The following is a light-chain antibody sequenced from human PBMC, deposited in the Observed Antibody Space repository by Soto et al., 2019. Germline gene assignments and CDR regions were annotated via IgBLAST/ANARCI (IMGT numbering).Light chain of an antibody. V-gene: IGLV2-14*01. Sequence: ALTQPASVSGSPGQSITISCTGTSSDVGGYNYVSWYQQHPGKAPKLMIYDVSNRPSGVSYRFSGSKSGNTASLTISGLQAEDEADYYCTSYTSSSTDVFGTGTKLTVL. CDR1: SSDVGGYNY. CDR3: TSYTSSSTDV. CDR2: DVS. J-gene: IGLJ1*01.